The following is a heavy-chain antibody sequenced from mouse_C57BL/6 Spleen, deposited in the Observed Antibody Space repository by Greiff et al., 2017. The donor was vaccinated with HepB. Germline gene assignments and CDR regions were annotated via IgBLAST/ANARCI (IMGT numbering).Heavy chain of an antibody. CDR2: ISDGGSYT. CDR3: ARAYYYGSSLWYFDV. V-gene: IGHV5-4*01. CDR1: GFTFSSYA. D-gene: IGHD1-1*01. Sequence: EVQRVESGGGLVKPGGSLKLSCAASGFTFSSYAMSWVRQTPEKRLEWVATISDGGSYTYYPDNVKGRFTISRDNAKNNLYLQMSHLKSEDTAMYYCARAYYYGSSLWYFDVWGTGTTVTVSS. J-gene: IGHJ1*03.